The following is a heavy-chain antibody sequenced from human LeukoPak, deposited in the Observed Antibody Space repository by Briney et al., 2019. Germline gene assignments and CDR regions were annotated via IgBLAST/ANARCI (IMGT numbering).Heavy chain of an antibody. CDR3: ARVNGGKLRNAFDI. V-gene: IGHV4-59*01. CDR2: IYYSGST. J-gene: IGHJ3*02. D-gene: IGHD4-23*01. Sequence: PSETLSLTCTVSGGSISSYYWSWIRQPPGKGLEWIGYIYYSGSTNYNPSLKSRVTISVDTSKNQFSLKLSSVTAADTAVYYCARVNGGKLRNAFDIWGQGTMVTVS. CDR1: GGSISSYY.